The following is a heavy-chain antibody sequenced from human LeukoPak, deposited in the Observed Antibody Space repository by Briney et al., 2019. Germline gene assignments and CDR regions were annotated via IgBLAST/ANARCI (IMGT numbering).Heavy chain of an antibody. D-gene: IGHD3-10*01. V-gene: IGHV3-23*01. Sequence: GGSLRLSCAASGFTFSSYALSWVRQAPGKGLEGVSTISGSGETTYYADSVKGRLIISRDNFKSTLYLQINTLRVEDTAFYYCAKGWFGKVGDYWGQGTLVTVSS. CDR3: AKGWFGKVGDY. CDR1: GFTFSSYA. CDR2: ISGSGETT. J-gene: IGHJ4*02.